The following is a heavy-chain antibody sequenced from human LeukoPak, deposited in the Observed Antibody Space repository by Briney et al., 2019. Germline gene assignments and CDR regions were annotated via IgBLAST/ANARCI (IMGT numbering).Heavy chain of an antibody. CDR2: IWYDGSNE. D-gene: IGHD3-22*01. V-gene: IGHV3-33*01. Sequence: GGSLRLSCAASSGLMFSSHGMHLVRQAPGKGLEWVAVIWYDGSNEYYADSVKGRFTISRDNSKNTLYLQMDSLRAEDTAVYYCARARNNYDSSGYSALDYWGQGTLVTVSS. CDR3: ARARNNYDSSGYSALDY. CDR1: GLMFSSHG. J-gene: IGHJ4*02.